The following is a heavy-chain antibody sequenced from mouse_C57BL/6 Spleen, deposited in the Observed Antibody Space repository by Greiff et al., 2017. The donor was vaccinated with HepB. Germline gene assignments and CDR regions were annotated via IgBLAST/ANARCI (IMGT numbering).Heavy chain of an antibody. D-gene: IGHD2-4*01. CDR2: IYPGSGST. V-gene: IGHV1-55*01. CDR1: GYTFTSYW. Sequence: QVQLQQPGAELVKPGASVKMSCKASGYTFTSYWITWVKQRPGQGLEWIGDIYPGSGSTNYNEKFKSKATLTVDTSSSTAYMQLSSLTSEDSAVYYCAREGEYDYGFDYWGQGTTHTVCS. J-gene: IGHJ2*01. CDR3: AREGEYDYGFDY.